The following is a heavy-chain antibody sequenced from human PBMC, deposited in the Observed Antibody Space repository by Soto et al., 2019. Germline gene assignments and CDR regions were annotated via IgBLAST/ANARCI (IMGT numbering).Heavy chain of an antibody. D-gene: IGHD3-22*01. CDR3: ARGGKRCYYDSSGCLDY. CDR1: GFTFSSYS. V-gene: IGHV3-21*01. Sequence: GGSLRLSCAASGFTFSSYSMNWVRQAPGKGLEWVSSISSSSSYIYYADSVKGRFTISRDNAKNSLYLQMNSLRAEDTAVYYCARGGKRCYYDSSGCLDYWGQGSLVTVSA. CDR2: ISSSSSYI. J-gene: IGHJ4*02.